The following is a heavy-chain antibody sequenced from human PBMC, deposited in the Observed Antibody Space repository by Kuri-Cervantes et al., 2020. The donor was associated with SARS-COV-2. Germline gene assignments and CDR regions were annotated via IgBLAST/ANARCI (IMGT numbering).Heavy chain of an antibody. CDR1: GYTFTSYY. V-gene: IGHV1-46*01. Sequence: ASVKVSCKAPGYTFTSYYMHWVRQAPGQGLEWMGIINPSGGSTSYAQKFQGRVTMTRDTSTSTVYMELSSLRSEDTAAYYCARTRIAAAGTDAFDIWGQGTMVTVSS. CDR2: INPSGGST. D-gene: IGHD6-13*01. CDR3: ARTRIAAAGTDAFDI. J-gene: IGHJ3*02.